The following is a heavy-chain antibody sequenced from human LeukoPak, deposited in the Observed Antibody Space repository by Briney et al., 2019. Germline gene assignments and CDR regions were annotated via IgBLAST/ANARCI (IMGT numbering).Heavy chain of an antibody. D-gene: IGHD3-22*01. J-gene: IGHJ4*02. CDR3: AKSAYYDDTGYYVDY. Sequence: PRGSLRLSCAVSGFAVISNYMTWVRQAPGKGLEWVSLLTANADTTYYTDSVRGWVTISRDNSQKTVSLQMNSLRGDDTAVYYCAKSAYYDDTGYYVDYWGQGTLVTVSS. V-gene: IGHV3-53*01. CDR2: LTANADTT. CDR1: GFAVISNY.